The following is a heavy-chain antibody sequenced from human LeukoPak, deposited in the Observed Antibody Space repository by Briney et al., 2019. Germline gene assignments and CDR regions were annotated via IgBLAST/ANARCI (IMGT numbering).Heavy chain of an antibody. CDR2: IGTDGSGT. J-gene: IGHJ4*02. D-gene: IGHD3-22*01. CDR1: GFTFSSYW. Sequence: PGGSLRLSCAASGFTFSSYWMDWVRQVPGKGPVWVSRIGTDGSGTTYADYVRGRFTISRDNAKNSLYLQMNSLRAEDTAVYYCARDRASYYYDSSGAVDYWGQGTLVTVSS. CDR3: ARDRASYYYDSSGAVDY. V-gene: IGHV3-74*01.